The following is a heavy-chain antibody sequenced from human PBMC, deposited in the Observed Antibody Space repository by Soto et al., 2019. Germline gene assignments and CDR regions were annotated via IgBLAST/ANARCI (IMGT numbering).Heavy chain of an antibody. CDR3: AXXXCXXXXXXXXYYGRDV. CDR1: GFTFSSYW. J-gene: IGHJ6*02. V-gene: IGHV3-7*04. CDR2: MNQNGGEK. Sequence: EVQLVESGGGLVQPGGSLRLSCAASGFTFSSYWMTWFRQAPGKGLEWVXDMNQNGGEKYYVDSVKGRFTISRDNARISLFLQMNSLRVEDTVXXXCAXXXCXXXXXXXXYYGRDVWGQGTTVTVPS.